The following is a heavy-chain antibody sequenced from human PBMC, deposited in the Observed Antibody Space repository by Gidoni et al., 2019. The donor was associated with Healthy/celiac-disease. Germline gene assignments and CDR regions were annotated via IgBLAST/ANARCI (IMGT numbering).Heavy chain of an antibody. J-gene: IGHJ5*02. CDR3: ARKRKAVAGTEGRFDP. CDR2: IYPGDSYT. V-gene: IGHV5-51*01. CDR1: GYSFTSYW. D-gene: IGHD6-19*01. Sequence: VQSGAEVKKPGESLKISCKGSGYSFTSYWIGWVRQMPGKCLEWMGIIYPGDSYTRYSPSFQGQVTISADKSISTAYLQWSSLKASDTAMYYCARKRKAVAGTEGRFDPWGQGTLVTVSS.